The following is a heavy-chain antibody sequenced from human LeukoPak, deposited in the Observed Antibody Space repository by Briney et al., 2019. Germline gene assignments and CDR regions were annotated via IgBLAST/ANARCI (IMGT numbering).Heavy chain of an antibody. CDR3: AKESTVTPGNVNWFDP. V-gene: IGHV3-23*01. CDR2: ICGSGGDT. D-gene: IGHD4-17*01. Sequence: GGSLRLSCAASRFTFSIYAMSWARQAPGKGLEWVSGICGSGGDTYYADSVKGRFTISRDNSKNRVYLHMNSLRAEDTAVYYCAKESTVTPGNVNWFDPWGQGTLVTVSS. J-gene: IGHJ5*02. CDR1: RFTFSIYA.